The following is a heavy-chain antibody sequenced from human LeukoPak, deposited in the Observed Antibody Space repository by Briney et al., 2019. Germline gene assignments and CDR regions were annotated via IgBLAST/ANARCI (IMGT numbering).Heavy chain of an antibody. Sequence: GGSLRLSCAASGFTFSTYWMTWVRQAPGKGLEWVAHIKQDGSEKYYVDSVKGRFTISRDNAKNSLYLQMNSLRVEDTAVYYCASDRAVAGLCDYSGQGTLVTVSS. D-gene: IGHD6-19*01. CDR3: ASDRAVAGLCDY. CDR2: IKQDGSEK. V-gene: IGHV3-7*01. CDR1: GFTFSTYW. J-gene: IGHJ4*02.